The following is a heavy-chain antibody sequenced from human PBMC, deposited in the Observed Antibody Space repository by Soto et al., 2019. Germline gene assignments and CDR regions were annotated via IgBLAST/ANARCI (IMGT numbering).Heavy chain of an antibody. V-gene: IGHV4-59*01. J-gene: IGHJ6*02. CDR3: ARGARITMVAGMDV. CDR1: GGSISSYY. D-gene: IGHD3-10*01. CDR2: IYYSGST. Sequence: SETLSLTCTVSGGSISSYYWSWIRQPPGKGLEWIGYIYYSGSTDYNPSLKSRVTISVDTSKNQFSLKLSSVTAADTAVYYCARGARITMVAGMDVWGQGTTVTVSS.